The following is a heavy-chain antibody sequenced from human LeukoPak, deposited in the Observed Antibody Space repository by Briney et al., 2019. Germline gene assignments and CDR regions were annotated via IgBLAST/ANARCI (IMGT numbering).Heavy chain of an antibody. V-gene: IGHV3-7*01. CDR2: IKQDGSEK. CDR3: ARASPDYDILTGFNH. Sequence: GGSLRLSCAASGFTFSSYWMSWVRQAPGKGLEWVANIKQDGSEKYYVDSVKGRFAISRDNAKKSLYLQMNSLRAEGTAVYYCARASPDYDILTGFNHWGQGILVAVSS. CDR1: GFTFSSYW. D-gene: IGHD3-9*01. J-gene: IGHJ4*02.